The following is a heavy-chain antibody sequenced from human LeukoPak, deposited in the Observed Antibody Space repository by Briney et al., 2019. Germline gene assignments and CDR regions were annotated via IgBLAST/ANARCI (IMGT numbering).Heavy chain of an antibody. V-gene: IGHV1-2*02. CDR2: IDPNSGGT. D-gene: IGHD3-10*01. J-gene: IGHJ4*02. CDR3: ARDGVVRGVIIY. Sequence: ASVKVSCKTSGYTFTDYYIHWVRQAPGQGLEWMGWIDPNSGGTNYAQKFQGSVTMTRDTSISTAYMEVRRMRSDDTALYYCARDGVVRGVIIYWGQGTPVTVSS. CDR1: GYTFTDYY.